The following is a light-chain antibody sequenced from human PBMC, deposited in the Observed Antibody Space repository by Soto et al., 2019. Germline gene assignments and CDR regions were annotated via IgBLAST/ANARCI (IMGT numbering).Light chain of an antibody. Sequence: QSALTQPASVTGSPGQSITISCTGTSSDIGGYNHVSWYQQLPGRAPKLIISEVSNRPSGVSDRFTGSKSGNTASLTISGLQTEDEGDYYCSSYTSSSTSVVFGGGTKLTVL. CDR3: SSYTSSSTSVV. CDR2: EVS. J-gene: IGLJ2*01. CDR1: SSDIGGYNH. V-gene: IGLV2-14*01.